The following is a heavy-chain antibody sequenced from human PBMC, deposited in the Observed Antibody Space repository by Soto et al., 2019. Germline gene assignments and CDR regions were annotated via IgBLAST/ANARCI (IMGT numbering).Heavy chain of an antibody. V-gene: IGHV4-59*01. J-gene: IGHJ6*02. D-gene: IGHD2-21*02. Sequence: QVRLQESGPGLVKPSETLSLTCTVSGGSISTYYWSWIRQPPGKGLEWIGYMYNTGSTIYNPSLKSRVTISVDTSKNQFTLKLNSVTAADTAVYYCARALWGYCGVACYPLDVWGQGTTVTVSS. CDR1: GGSISTYY. CDR2: MYNTGST. CDR3: ARALWGYCGVACYPLDV.